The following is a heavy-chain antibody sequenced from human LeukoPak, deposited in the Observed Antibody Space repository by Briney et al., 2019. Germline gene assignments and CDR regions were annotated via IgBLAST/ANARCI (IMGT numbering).Heavy chain of an antibody. V-gene: IGHV3-21*01. CDR1: GFTFSSYS. CDR2: ISSSSSYI. D-gene: IGHD2-2*01. Sequence: PGGSLRLSCAASGFTFSSYSMNWVRQAPGKGLEWVSSISSSSSYIYYADSVKGRFTISRDNAKNSLYLQMNSLRAEGTAVYYCARGSSFGYCSSTSCYGTEYYYYGMDVWGQGTTVTVSS. J-gene: IGHJ6*02. CDR3: ARGSSFGYCSSTSCYGTEYYYYGMDV.